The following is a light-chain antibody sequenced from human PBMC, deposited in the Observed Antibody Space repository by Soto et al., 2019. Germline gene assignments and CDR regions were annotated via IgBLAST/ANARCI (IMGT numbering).Light chain of an antibody. CDR3: QSYDSSLSGYV. J-gene: IGLJ1*01. Sequence: QSLLTQPPSVSGAPGQRVTISCTGSSSNIGAGYDVHWYQQLPGTAPKLLIYGNSNRPSGVPDRFSGSKSGTSASLAITGLQAEDEAVYYCQSYDSSLSGYVFGTGTKVTVL. CDR2: GNS. V-gene: IGLV1-40*01. CDR1: SSNIGAGYD.